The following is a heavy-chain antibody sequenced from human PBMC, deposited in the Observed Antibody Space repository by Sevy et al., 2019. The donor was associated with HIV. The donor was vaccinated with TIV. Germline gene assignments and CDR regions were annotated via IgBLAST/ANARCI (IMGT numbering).Heavy chain of an antibody. CDR2: ISGYNGNT. Sequence: ASVKVSCKASGYTLRSYGISWVRQAPGQGPEWMGWISGYNGNTKFAQRVQDRVTMTTDSSTSTAYMELRSLRSDDTATYYCARDGMLIRGMVISRNHYYSGMDVWGQGTTVTVSS. CDR3: ARDGMLIRGMVISRNHYYSGMDV. CDR1: GYTLRSYG. D-gene: IGHD3-3*01. J-gene: IGHJ6*02. V-gene: IGHV1-18*01.